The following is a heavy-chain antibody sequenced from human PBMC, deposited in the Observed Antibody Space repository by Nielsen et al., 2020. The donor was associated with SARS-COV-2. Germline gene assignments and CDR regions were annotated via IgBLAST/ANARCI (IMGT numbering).Heavy chain of an antibody. CDR3: ARAKFYDSGVDP. CDR1: GFTFGNSW. J-gene: IGHJ5*02. D-gene: IGHD5/OR15-5a*01. V-gene: IGHV3-74*01. Sequence: GALRPSCAASGFTFGNSWKHWVRQAPGKGLVWVSRINSDGRTTNYAGSVKGRFTISRDNAKNTLYLQMNSLRAEDTAVYYCARAKFYDSGVDPWGQGTLVTVSS. CDR2: INSDGRTT.